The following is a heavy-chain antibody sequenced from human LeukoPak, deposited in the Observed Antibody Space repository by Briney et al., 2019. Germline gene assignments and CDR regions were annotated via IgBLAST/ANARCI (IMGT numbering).Heavy chain of an antibody. V-gene: IGHV4-30-4*08. J-gene: IGHJ4*02. CDR2: IYYSGST. D-gene: IGHD3-22*01. Sequence: SWVRQPPGKGLEWIGYIYYSGSTYYNPSLKSRVTISVDTSKNQFSLKLSSVTAADTAVYYCAREARESYDSSGSIDYWGQGTLVTVSS. CDR3: AREARESYDSSGSIDY.